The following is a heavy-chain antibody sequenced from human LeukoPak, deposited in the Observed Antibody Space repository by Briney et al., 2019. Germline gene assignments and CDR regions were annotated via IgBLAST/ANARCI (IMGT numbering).Heavy chain of an antibody. V-gene: IGHV4-59*01. CDR3: ARFPYSGISHYFDY. Sequence: PSETLSLTCAVYGGSFGAYYWSWIRLPPGKGLEWIGYVFHSGSTNYNPSLKSRVTISVDTSKNQFSLKVTSVIAADTAVYFCARFPYSGISHYFDYWGQGALVTVSS. CDR1: GGSFGAYY. D-gene: IGHD1-26*01. J-gene: IGHJ4*02. CDR2: VFHSGST.